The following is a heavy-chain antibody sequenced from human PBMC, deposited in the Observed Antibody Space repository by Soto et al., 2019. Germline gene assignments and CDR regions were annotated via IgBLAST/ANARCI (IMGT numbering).Heavy chain of an antibody. CDR1: GFTFSSYA. D-gene: IGHD3-22*01. V-gene: IGHV3-23*01. CDR3: AKFRGSSGHYYYYGMDV. Sequence: GGSLRLSCAASGFTFSSYAMSWVRQAPGKGLEWVSAISGSGGSTYYADSVKGRFTISRDNSKNTLYLQMNNLRAEDTAVYYFAKFRGSSGHYYYYGMDVWGQGTTVTVPS. J-gene: IGHJ6*02. CDR2: ISGSGGST.